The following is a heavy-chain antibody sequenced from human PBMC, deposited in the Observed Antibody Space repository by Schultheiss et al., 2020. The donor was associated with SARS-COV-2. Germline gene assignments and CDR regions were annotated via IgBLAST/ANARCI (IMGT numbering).Heavy chain of an antibody. D-gene: IGHD6-19*01. CDR2: IKSKTDGGTT. CDR3: TRVGAGVAGSNKRVY. CDR1: GFTFSSYA. V-gene: IGHV3-15*01. Sequence: GGSLRLSCAASGFTFSSYAMHWVRQAPGKGLEWVGRIKSKTDGGTTDYAAPVKGRFTISRDDSKNTAYLQMNSLKTEDTAVYYCTRVGAGVAGSNKRVYWGQGTLVTVSS. J-gene: IGHJ4*02.